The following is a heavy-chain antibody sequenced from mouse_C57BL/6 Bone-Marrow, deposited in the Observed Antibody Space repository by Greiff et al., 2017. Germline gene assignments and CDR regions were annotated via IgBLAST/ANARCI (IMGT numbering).Heavy chain of an antibody. J-gene: IGHJ4*01. CDR2: IRSKSNNYAT. V-gene: IGHV10-1*01. Sequence: EVKLMESGGGLVQPKGSLKLSCAASGFSFNTYAMNWVRQAPGKGLEWVARIRSKSNNYATYYADSVKDRFTISRDDSESMLYLQMNNLKTEDTATYYCVRHVMDYWGQGTSVTVSS. CDR1: GFSFNTYA. CDR3: VRHVMDY.